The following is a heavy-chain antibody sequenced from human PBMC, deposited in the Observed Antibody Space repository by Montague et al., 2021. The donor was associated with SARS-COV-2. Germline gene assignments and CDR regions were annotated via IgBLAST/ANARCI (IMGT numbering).Heavy chain of an antibody. Sequence: SETLSLTCTVSGGSMSSYYWSWIRQPPGKGLEWIGYIYYSGSTNYNPSLKSRVTILVDMSKNQFSLKLSSVTAADTAVYYCARGRGGSYLYYFDYWGQGTLVTVSS. CDR3: ARGRGGSYLYYFDY. CDR2: IYYSGST. CDR1: GGSMSSYY. V-gene: IGHV4-59*01. J-gene: IGHJ4*02. D-gene: IGHD1-26*01.